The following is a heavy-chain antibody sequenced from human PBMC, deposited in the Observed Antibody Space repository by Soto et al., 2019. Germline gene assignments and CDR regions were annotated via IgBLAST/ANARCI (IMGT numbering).Heavy chain of an antibody. J-gene: IGHJ4*02. D-gene: IGHD5-18*01. CDR3: ARARSGDSYGEIYDY. V-gene: IGHV1-69*01. CDR1: GGTFSSYA. CDR2: LIPIFGTA. Sequence: QVQLVQSGAEVKKPGCSVKVSCKASGGTFSSYAISWVRQAPGQGLEWMGGLIPIFGTANYAQKFQGRVTIPAVQSTSTASMELSSLRSEDTAVYYCARARSGDSYGEIYDYWGQRTLVTVSS.